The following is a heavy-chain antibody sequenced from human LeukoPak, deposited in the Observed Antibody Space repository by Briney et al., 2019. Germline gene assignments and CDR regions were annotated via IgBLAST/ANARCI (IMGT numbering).Heavy chain of an antibody. CDR3: ANLNSGYATDF. D-gene: IGHD5-12*01. J-gene: IGHJ4*02. CDR1: GFTVSSSY. V-gene: IGHV3-53*01. Sequence: PGGSLRLSCAASGFTVSSSYMTWVRQAPGRGLEWVSVIYSGGGTYYADSVKGRFTISRDNSKNTLYLQMISLRAEDTAVYYCANLNSGYATDFWGQGTLVTVSS. CDR2: IYSGGGT.